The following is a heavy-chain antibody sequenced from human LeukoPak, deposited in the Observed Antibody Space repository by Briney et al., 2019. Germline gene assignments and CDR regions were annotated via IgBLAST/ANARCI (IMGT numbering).Heavy chain of an antibody. CDR2: ISNSGTIV. CDR1: GFTFSEDY. J-gene: IGHJ4*02. V-gene: IGHV3-11*04. Sequence: GGSLRLSCAASGFTFSEDYITWIRQTPGKVLEWVSFISNSGTIVYYAESVKGRFTISRDNAKNSLYLQMNSLRVEDTAVYYCGRGHWGLDYWGQGTLVTVS. D-gene: IGHD7-27*01. CDR3: GRGHWGLDY.